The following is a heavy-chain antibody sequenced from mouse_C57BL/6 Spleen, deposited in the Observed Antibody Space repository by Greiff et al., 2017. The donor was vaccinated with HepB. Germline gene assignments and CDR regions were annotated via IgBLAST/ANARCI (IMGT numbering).Heavy chain of an antibody. CDR2: IDPSDSYT. Sequence: VQLQQSGAELVKPGASVKLSCKASGYTFTSYWMPWVNQRPGQGLEWIGEIDPSDSYTNYTQKFKGKTTLTVDTSSSTAYMQLSSLTSEDSAVYYCGRGLRYYAMDYWGQGTSVTVSS. CDR3: GRGLRYYAMDY. CDR1: GYTFTSYW. D-gene: IGHD2-2*01. V-gene: IGHV1-50*01. J-gene: IGHJ4*01.